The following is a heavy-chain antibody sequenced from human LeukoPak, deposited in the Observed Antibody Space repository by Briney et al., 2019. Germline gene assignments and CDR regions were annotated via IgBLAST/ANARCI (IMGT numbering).Heavy chain of an antibody. CDR3: ARPISSQGYFGVVID. Sequence: SETRSLTCAVSGYSISSASYWGWIRQPPGKGLEWIGNIYHSGSPYYNPSLKSRVTISVDTSKNQFSLKLSSVTAADTAVYYCARPISSQGYFGVVIDWGQGTLVTVSS. CDR1: GYSISSASY. CDR2: IYHSGSP. D-gene: IGHD3-3*01. J-gene: IGHJ4*02. V-gene: IGHV4-38-2*01.